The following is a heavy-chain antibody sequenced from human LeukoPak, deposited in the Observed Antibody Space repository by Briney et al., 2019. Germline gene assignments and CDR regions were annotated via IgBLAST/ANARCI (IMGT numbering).Heavy chain of an antibody. CDR1: GFTFSPYS. Sequence: GGSLRLSCAASGFTFSPYSMNWVRQAPGKGLEWVSLVSSRSSFINYADSVKGRFIISRDNAKNSLYLQMNSLRAEDTALYYCAKDDLHYYDSSAPPVIWGQGTMVTVSS. CDR2: VSSRSSFI. CDR3: AKDDLHYYDSSAPPVI. D-gene: IGHD3-22*01. V-gene: IGHV3-21*04. J-gene: IGHJ3*02.